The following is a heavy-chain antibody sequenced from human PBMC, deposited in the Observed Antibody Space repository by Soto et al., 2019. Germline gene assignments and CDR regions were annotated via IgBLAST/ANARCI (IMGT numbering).Heavy chain of an antibody. Sequence: QVQLVESGGGLVKPGGSLRLSCAASGFTFSDYYMSWIRQAPGKGLEWVSYISSSGSTIYYADSVKGRFTISSDNAKNSLYLQMNSLRAEDTAVYYCARSELELPAYYYYYYMDVWGKGTTVTVSS. D-gene: IGHD1-7*01. CDR3: ARSELELPAYYYYYYMDV. J-gene: IGHJ6*03. V-gene: IGHV3-11*01. CDR1: GFTFSDYY. CDR2: ISSSGSTI.